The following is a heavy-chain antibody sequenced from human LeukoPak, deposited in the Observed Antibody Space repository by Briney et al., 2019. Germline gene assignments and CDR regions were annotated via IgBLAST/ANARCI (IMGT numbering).Heavy chain of an antibody. V-gene: IGHV1-18*01. CDR2: ISPYNGNT. Sequence: ASVKVSCKASGYTFTTYGISWVRQAPGQGLEWMGLISPYNGNTNYAQKLQGRVTMTTDTSTSTAYMELRSLRSDDTAVYYCARDRAVVVVSTDYWGQGTLVTVSS. J-gene: IGHJ4*02. CDR1: GYTFTTYG. D-gene: IGHD2-15*01. CDR3: ARDRAVVVVSTDY.